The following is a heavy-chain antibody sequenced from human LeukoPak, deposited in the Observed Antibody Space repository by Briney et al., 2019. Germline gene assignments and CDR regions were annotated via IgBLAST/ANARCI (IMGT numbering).Heavy chain of an antibody. D-gene: IGHD3-22*01. CDR1: GGSISSSSYY. CDR2: IYYSGST. J-gene: IGHJ4*02. CDR3: ARLYDSSGYFSEY. V-gene: IGHV4-39*01. Sequence: SETLSLTCTVSGGSISSSSYYWGWIRQPPGKGLEWIGSIYYSGSTYYNPSLKSRVTISVDTSKNQFSLKLSSVTAADTAVYYCARLYDSSGYFSEYWGQGTLVTVSS.